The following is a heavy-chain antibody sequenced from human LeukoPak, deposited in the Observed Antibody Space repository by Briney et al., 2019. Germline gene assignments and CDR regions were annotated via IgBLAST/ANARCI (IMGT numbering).Heavy chain of an antibody. V-gene: IGHV3-43*02. CDR2: ISGDGGST. J-gene: IGHJ5*02. D-gene: IGHD4-17*01. Sequence: GGSLRLSCAASGFTFANYGMHWVRQEPGKGLEWVSLISGDGGSTYYADSVKRRFTISRNNSKTSLYLQMNSRRTEDTALYYCAKENGDYVGWFDPWGQGTLVTVSS. CDR1: GFTFANYG. CDR3: AKENGDYVGWFDP.